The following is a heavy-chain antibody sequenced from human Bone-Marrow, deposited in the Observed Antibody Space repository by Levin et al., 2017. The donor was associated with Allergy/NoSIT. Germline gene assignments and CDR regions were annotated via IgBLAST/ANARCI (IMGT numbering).Heavy chain of an antibody. CDR3: ARGTPRGYGSSWYDY. J-gene: IGHJ4*02. V-gene: IGHV3-7*01. D-gene: IGHD6-13*01. Sequence: GESLKISCVASGFTFSNYWMSWVRQAPGKGLEWVANIKQDGNDKYYADSVKGRFTISRDDAKNSLFLQTNSLRGEDTAVYYCARGTPRGYGSSWYDYWGQGTLVTVSS. CDR2: IKQDGNDK. CDR1: GFTFSNYW.